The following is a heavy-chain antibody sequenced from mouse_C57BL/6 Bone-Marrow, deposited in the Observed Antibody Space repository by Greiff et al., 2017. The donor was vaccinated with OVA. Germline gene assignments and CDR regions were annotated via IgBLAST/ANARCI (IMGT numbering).Heavy chain of an antibody. CDR2: ISNGGGST. Sequence: EVKLVESGGGLVQPGGSLKLSCAASGFTFSDYYMYWVRQTPEKRLEWVAYISNGGGSTYYPDTVKGRFTISRDNAKNTLYLQMSRLKSEDTAMYYCATYDGYPFAYWGQGTLVTVSA. CDR1: GFTFSDYY. V-gene: IGHV5-12*01. D-gene: IGHD2-3*01. CDR3: ATYDGYPFAY. J-gene: IGHJ3*01.